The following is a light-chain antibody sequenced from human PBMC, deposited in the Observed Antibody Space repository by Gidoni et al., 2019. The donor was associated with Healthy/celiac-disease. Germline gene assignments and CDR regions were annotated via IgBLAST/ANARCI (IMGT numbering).Light chain of an antibody. CDR3: QQRSNWPFT. Sequence: EIVLKQSPATLSLSPGERATLSCRASQSVSSYLAWYQQKPGQAPRPLIYDASNRATGIPARFSGSGSGTDFTLTIRSLEPEDFAFYYCQQRSNWPFTFGGGTKVEIK. CDR1: QSVSSY. V-gene: IGKV3-11*01. J-gene: IGKJ4*01. CDR2: DAS.